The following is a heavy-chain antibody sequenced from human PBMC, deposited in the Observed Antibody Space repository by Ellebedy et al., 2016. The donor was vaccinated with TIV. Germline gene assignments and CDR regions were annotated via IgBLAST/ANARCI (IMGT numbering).Heavy chain of an antibody. CDR2: IKSDGTST. CDR1: GFPFSTYW. J-gene: IGHJ4*02. CDR3: ASELRLGY. V-gene: IGHV3-74*01. Sequence: GESLKISCAASGFPFSTYWMYWVRQAPGKGLVWVSRIKSDGTSTNYADYVKGRFTISRDNAKNTLYLQMNSLRAEDTAGYYCASELRLGYWGQGTLVTVSS. D-gene: IGHD5-12*01.